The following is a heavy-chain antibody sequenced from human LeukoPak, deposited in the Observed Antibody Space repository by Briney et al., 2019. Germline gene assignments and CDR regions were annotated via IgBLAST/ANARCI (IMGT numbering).Heavy chain of an antibody. CDR2: INGGGDNA. V-gene: IGHV3-23*01. CDR1: GFTFSNYA. Sequence: GGSLRLSCAASGFTFSNYAMTWLRQAPGTGLECVSGINGGGDNAYYTNSVKGRFTISRDNSKNTLYLQMNSLRAEDTAVYYCAKTNGYFDSWGQGTLVTVSS. CDR3: AKTNGYFDS. J-gene: IGHJ4*02.